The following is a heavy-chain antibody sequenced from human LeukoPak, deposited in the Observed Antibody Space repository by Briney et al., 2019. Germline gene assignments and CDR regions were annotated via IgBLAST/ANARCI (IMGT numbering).Heavy chain of an antibody. V-gene: IGHV1-69*13. CDR2: IIPIFGTA. CDR3: ASGIAVAPGYFDY. CDR1: GGTFSSYA. Sequence: ASVKVSCKASGGTFSSYAISWVRQAPGQGLEWMGGIIPIFGTANYAQKLQGRVTITADESTSTAYMELSSLRSEDTAVYYCASGIAVAPGYFDYWGQGTLVTVSS. D-gene: IGHD6-19*01. J-gene: IGHJ4*02.